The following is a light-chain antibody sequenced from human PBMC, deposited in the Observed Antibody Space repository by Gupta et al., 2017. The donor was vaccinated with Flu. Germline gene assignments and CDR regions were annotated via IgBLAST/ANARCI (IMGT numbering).Light chain of an antibody. V-gene: IGLV2-23*02. Sequence: SITISCTGTRSDVGSYNLVSWYQQQPGKAPKLMIYEVSKRPSGVSNRFSGSKSGNTASLTISGLQAEDEADYYCCSYAGSSTLVFGGGTKLTVL. CDR2: EVS. CDR3: CSYAGSSTLV. J-gene: IGLJ2*01. CDR1: RSDVGSYNL.